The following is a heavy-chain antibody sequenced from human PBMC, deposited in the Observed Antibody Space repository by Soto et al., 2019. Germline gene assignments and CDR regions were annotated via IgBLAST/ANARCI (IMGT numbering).Heavy chain of an antibody. V-gene: IGHV1-2*04. CDR3: ARXRVSNDYFDS. D-gene: IGHD6-13*01. CDR2: INPNSGGT. J-gene: IGHJ4*02. Sequence: VKVSCKASGYTFTGYYMHWVRQAPGQGLEWMGWINPNSGGTNYAQKFQGWVTMTRDTSISTAYMELSRLRSDDTSVYYCARXRVSNDYFDSWGQRTPLTVSS. CDR1: GYTFTGYY.